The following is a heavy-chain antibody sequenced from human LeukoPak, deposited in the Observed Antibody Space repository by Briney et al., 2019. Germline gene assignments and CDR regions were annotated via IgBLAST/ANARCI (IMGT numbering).Heavy chain of an antibody. CDR3: ATASIVPGSGTYYGPDY. CDR2: ISSSSSTI. V-gene: IGHV3-48*01. J-gene: IGHJ4*02. D-gene: IGHD3-10*01. CDR1: GFTFSSYS. Sequence: GGSLRLSCAASGFTFSSYSMNWVRQAPGKGLEWVSYISSSSSTIYYADSVKGRFTISRDNAKNSLYLQMNSLRAEDTAVYYCATASIVPGSGTYYGPDYWGQGTLVIVSS.